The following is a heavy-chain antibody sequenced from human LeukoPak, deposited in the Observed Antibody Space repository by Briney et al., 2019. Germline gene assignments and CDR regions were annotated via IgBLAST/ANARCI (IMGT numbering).Heavy chain of an antibody. Sequence: GGSLRLPCAASGFTFSSYAMSWVRQAPGKGLEWVSAISGSGGSTYYADSVKGRFTISRDNSKNTLYLQMNSLRAEDTAVYYCAKVGAIVVVTYYFDYWGQGTLVTVSS. CDR3: AKVGAIVVVTYYFDY. D-gene: IGHD2-21*02. CDR2: ISGSGGST. CDR1: GFTFSSYA. V-gene: IGHV3-23*01. J-gene: IGHJ4*02.